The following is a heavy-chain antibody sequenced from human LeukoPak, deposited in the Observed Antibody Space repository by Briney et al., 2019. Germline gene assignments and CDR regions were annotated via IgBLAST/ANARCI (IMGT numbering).Heavy chain of an antibody. CDR3: TPSSGSSYSYAYAY. Sequence: GGSLRLSCAASGFTFSGSAMHWVRQASGKGLEWVGRIRSKADGYATAYSASVKGRFTISRDDSKSTAYLQMSDLKTEDTAVYYCTPSSGSSYSYAYAYWGQGTLVTVSS. D-gene: IGHD5-18*01. CDR1: GFTFSGSA. J-gene: IGHJ4*02. CDR2: IRSKADGYAT. V-gene: IGHV3-73*01.